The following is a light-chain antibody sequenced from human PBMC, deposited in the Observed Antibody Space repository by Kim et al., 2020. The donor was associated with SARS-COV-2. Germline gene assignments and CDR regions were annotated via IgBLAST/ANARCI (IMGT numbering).Light chain of an antibody. CDR2: SNN. CDR3: AAWDDSLFGWV. Sequence: GHRVTIFCSGSSSNIGSNTVHWYQQLPGTAPKLLIYSNNQRPSGVPDRFSGSKSDTSASLAISGLQSEDEADYHCAAWDDSLFGWVFGGRTQLTVL. J-gene: IGLJ3*02. CDR1: SSNIGSNT. V-gene: IGLV1-44*01.